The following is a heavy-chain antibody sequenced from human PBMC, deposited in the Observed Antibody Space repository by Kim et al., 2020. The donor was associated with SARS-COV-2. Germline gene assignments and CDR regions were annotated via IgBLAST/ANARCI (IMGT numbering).Heavy chain of an antibody. J-gene: IGHJ6*03. V-gene: IGHV4-59*01. Sequence: SETLSLTCTVSGGSFTSYWWTWIRQTPGKGLEWIGHLYFSGTTTYNPSLKGRVIMAVDTPRNQFSLKLTSVTAADTGVYYCARRRGSRAAYKSYYYYMDV. CDR3: ARRRGSRAAYKSYYYYMDV. CDR1: GGSFTSYW. CDR2: LYFSGTT. D-gene: IGHD3-16*01.